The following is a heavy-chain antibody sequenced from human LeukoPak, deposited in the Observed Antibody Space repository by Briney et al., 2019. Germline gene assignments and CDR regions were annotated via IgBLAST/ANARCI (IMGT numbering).Heavy chain of an antibody. D-gene: IGHD5-18*01. CDR1: GFTFSSYA. V-gene: IGHV3-23*01. J-gene: IGHJ4*02. CDR3: AKEGYRYGYAIDY. CDR2: ISDSGGTT. Sequence: GGSLRLSCAASGFTFSSYAMSWVRQAPGKGLEWVSVISDSGGTTYYADSAKGRFTISRDNSKNTLYLQMNSLRAEDTAVYYCAKEGYRYGYAIDYWGQGTLVTVSS.